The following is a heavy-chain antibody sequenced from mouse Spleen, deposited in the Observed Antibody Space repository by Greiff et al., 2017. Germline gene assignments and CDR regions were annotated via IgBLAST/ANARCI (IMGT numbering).Heavy chain of an antibody. CDR3: ARALYDYDGYFDV. CDR1: GFTFSDFY. CDR2: SRNKANDYTT. J-gene: IGHJ1*03. Sequence: EVKVVESGGGLVQAGRSLRLSCATSGFTFSDFYMEWVRQAPGKGLEWIAASRNKANDYTTEYSASVKGRFIVSRDTSQSILYLQMNALRAEDTAIYYCARALYDYDGYFDVWGTGTTVTVSS. D-gene: IGHD2-4*01. V-gene: IGHV7-1*01.